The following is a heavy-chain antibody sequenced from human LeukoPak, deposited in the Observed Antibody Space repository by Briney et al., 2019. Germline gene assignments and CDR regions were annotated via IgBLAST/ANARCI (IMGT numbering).Heavy chain of an antibody. D-gene: IGHD2-2*01. J-gene: IGHJ4*02. CDR2: ISGSDGST. CDR3: AKVETSGGANCYALDY. CDR1: GFTFSSYA. V-gene: IGHV3-23*01. Sequence: GGSLKLSCAASGFTFSSYAMTWVRQAPDKGLEWVSAISGSDGSTYYADSVKGRFTISRDDSQNTLYLQMNSLSAEDTAVYYCAKVETSGGANCYALDYWGQGALVTVSS.